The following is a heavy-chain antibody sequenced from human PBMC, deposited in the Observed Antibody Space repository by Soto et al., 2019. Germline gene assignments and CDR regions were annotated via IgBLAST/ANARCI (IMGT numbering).Heavy chain of an antibody. V-gene: IGHV1-69*12. Sequence: QVQLVQSGAEVKQPGSSVKVSCKASGGPFSRYAFTWVRQAPGQGLEWMGGIAPFSATADYAQKFQGRVTITADESTSSAYWELSSLGSEDTAVYFGATSRGAPTGFDPWGQGTLVIVSS. D-gene: IGHD1-26*01. CDR3: ATSRGAPTGFDP. J-gene: IGHJ5*02. CDR2: IAPFSATA. CDR1: GGPFSRYA.